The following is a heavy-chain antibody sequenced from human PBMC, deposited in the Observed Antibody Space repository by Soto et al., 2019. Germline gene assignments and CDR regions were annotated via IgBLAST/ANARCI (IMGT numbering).Heavy chain of an antibody. J-gene: IGHJ5*02. CDR2: IYWDDDK. V-gene: IGHV2-5*02. CDR3: AHSGIVRVDWNFADWDWFDP. Sequence: SGPTLVNPTQTLTLTCTFSGFSLSTSGVGVGWIRQPPGKALEWLALIYWDDDKRYSPSLKSRLTITKDTSKNQVVLTMTNMDPVDTATYYCAHSGIVRVDWNFADWDWFDPWSQGTLVTVSS. D-gene: IGHD1-7*01. CDR1: GFSLSTSGVG.